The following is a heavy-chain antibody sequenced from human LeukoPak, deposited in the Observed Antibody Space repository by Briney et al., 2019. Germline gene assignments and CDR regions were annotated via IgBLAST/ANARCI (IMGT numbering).Heavy chain of an antibody. J-gene: IGHJ4*02. CDR3: ARAERNAGVFDY. CDR2: ISYDGSNK. V-gene: IGHV3-30-3*01. D-gene: IGHD3-3*01. Sequence: GRSLRPSCVASGFTFSRYAMHWVRQAAGKGLEWVTFISYDGSNKYYADSVRGRFTISRDNSKNTLYLQMNSLRAEDTAVYYCARAERNAGVFDYWGQGTLVIVSS. CDR1: GFTFSRYA.